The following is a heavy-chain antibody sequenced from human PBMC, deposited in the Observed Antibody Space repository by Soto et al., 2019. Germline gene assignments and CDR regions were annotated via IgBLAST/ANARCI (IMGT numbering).Heavy chain of an antibody. Sequence: QVQLQESGPGLVKPSETLSLTCTVSGGSVSSGSYYWSWIRQPPGKGLEWLGYIYYSGSTTYNPPLKSRATRAVDTSKDQFAVKLSSVTAADTAVYYCARGGQSRRAIFGVVTIGPLYNWFDPWGQGTLVAVSS. J-gene: IGHJ5*02. D-gene: IGHD3-3*01. CDR2: IYYSGST. CDR3: ARGGQSRRAIFGVVTIGPLYNWFDP. CDR1: GGSVSSGSYY. V-gene: IGHV4-61*01.